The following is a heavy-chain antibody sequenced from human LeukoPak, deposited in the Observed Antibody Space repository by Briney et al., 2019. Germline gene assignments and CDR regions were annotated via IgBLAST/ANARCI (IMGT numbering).Heavy chain of an antibody. CDR2: IKQDGSEK. Sequence: GGSLRLSCPACRFTFSSYWKSWVRQAPGKGLEWMANIKQDGSEKYYVDSVKGRFTISRDNAKNSLYLQMNSLRAEDTAVYYCARDLGVPLGYCSSSSCYLGYWGQGTLVTVSS. J-gene: IGHJ1*01. CDR3: ARDLGVPLGYCSSSSCYLGY. V-gene: IGHV3-7*01. D-gene: IGHD2-2*01. CDR1: RFTFSSYW.